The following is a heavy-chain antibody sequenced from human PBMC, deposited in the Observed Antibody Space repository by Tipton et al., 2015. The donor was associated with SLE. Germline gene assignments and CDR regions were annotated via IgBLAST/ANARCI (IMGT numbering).Heavy chain of an antibody. J-gene: IGHJ5*02. CDR1: GFTFSSFV. D-gene: IGHD1-26*01. V-gene: IGHV3-30*07. Sequence: SLRLSCAASGFTFSSFVMHWVRQAPGQGLEWVALISYDGSNRYYADSVKGRFTISRDNSKNTLNLQMNSLRAEDTAVYYCARDRGGATELWSWGQGTLVTVSS. CDR3: ARDRGGATELWS. CDR2: ISYDGSNR.